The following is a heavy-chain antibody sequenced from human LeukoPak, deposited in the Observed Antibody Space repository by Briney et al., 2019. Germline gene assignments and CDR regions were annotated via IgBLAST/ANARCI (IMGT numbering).Heavy chain of an antibody. CDR1: GFTFSSYT. V-gene: IGHV3-21*01. J-gene: IGHJ3*02. D-gene: IGHD3-22*01. CDR2: ISGSSNFI. Sequence: GGSLRLSCAASGFTFSSYTMNWVRQAPGKGLEWVSSISGSSNFIYYANSVKGRFTISRDNAKNSLSLQMNSLRAEDTAVYFCVRDFGSPYYRPGKNDAFDIWGQGTLVTVSS. CDR3: VRDFGSPYYRPGKNDAFDI.